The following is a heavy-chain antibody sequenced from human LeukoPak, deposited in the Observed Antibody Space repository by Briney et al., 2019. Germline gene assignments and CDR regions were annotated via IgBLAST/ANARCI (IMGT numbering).Heavy chain of an antibody. D-gene: IGHD6-13*01. J-gene: IGHJ5*02. CDR3: ARGDSSSWYNNWFDP. CDR2: IIPIFGTA. Sequence: GASVKVSCKASGGTLSSYAISWVRQAPGQGLEWMGGIIPIFGTANYAQKFQGRVTITADESTSTAYMELSSLRSEDTAVYYCARGDSSSWYNNWFDPWGQGTLVTVSS. V-gene: IGHV1-69*13. CDR1: GGTLSSYA.